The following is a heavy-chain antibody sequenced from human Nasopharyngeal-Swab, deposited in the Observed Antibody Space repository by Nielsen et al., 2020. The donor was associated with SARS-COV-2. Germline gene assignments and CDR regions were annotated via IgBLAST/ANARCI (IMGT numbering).Heavy chain of an antibody. D-gene: IGHD6-6*01. CDR1: GFTFSSYS. CDR3: AREPAARPPAADYYYYGMDV. J-gene: IGHJ6*02. Sequence: GESLKISCAASGFTFSSYSMNWVRQAPGKGPEWVSYISSSSTIYYEDSVKGRLTISRDNDKNSLYLQMNSLRDEDTAVYYCAREPAARPPAADYYYYGMDVWGQGTTVTVSS. V-gene: IGHV3-48*02. CDR2: ISSSSTI.